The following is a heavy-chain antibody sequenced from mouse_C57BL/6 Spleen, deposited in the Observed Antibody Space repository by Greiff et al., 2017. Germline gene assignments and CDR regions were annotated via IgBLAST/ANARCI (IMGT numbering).Heavy chain of an antibody. CDR3: GNYGSSPFAY. J-gene: IGHJ3*01. D-gene: IGHD1-1*01. V-gene: IGHV1-81*01. CDR1: GYTFTSYG. Sequence: QVQLQQSGAELARPGASVKLSCKASGYTFTSYGISWVKQRTGQGLEWIGEIYPRSGNTYYNEKFKGKATLTADKSSSTAYMELRSLTSEDSAGYMCGNYGSSPFAYWGQGTLVTVSA. CDR2: IYPRSGNT.